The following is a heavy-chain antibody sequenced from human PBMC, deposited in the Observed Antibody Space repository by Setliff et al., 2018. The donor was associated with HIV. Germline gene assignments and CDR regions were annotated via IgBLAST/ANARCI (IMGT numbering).Heavy chain of an antibody. Sequence: SETLSLTCSVSGGSITSYYWSWVRQHPGKGLEWVGYIYYSGSNNYNPSLTSRVAISVDTSKNQFSLKLSSVTAADTAIYYCASYHIGGIQYFKHWGQGALGTVSS. CDR2: IYYSGSN. D-gene: IGHD2-21*01. CDR3: ASYHIGGIQYFKH. CDR1: GGSITSYY. V-gene: IGHV4-59*12. J-gene: IGHJ1*01.